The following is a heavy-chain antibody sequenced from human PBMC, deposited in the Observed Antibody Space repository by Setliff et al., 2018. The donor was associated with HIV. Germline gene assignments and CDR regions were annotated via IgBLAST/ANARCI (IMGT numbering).Heavy chain of an antibody. D-gene: IGHD3-10*01. CDR2: IDDSGSI. Sequence: PSETLSLTCAVYTESLTRYDWAWIRQSPEKGLEWIGEIDDSGSIIYNPSLQSRVTMSVDTSKNQFSLKVRSLTAAGTGLYYCARVKSIKTTLVRLWPRFDLWGQGTQVTRLL. V-gene: IGHV4-34*01. CDR1: TESLTRYD. CDR3: ARVKSIKTTLVRLWPRFDL. J-gene: IGHJ5*02.